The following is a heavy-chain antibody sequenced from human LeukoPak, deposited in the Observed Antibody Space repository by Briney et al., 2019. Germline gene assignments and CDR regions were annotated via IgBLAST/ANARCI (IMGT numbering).Heavy chain of an antibody. CDR3: ATAYSLQYGWFDP. D-gene: IGHD4-11*01. J-gene: IGHJ5*02. CDR2: INPSGGST. CDR1: GYTFTSYY. V-gene: IGHV1-46*01. Sequence: ASVKVSCKASGYTFTSYYMHWVRQAPGQGLEWMGIINPSGGSTSYAQKFQGRVTMTRDMSTSTVYMELSSLRSEDTAVYYCATAYSLQYGWFDPWGQGTLVTVSS.